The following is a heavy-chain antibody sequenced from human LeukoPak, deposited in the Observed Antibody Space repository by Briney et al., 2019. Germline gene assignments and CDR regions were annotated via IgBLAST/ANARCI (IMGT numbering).Heavy chain of an antibody. J-gene: IGHJ6*02. CDR3: AKGVYGDYGMDV. D-gene: IGHD4-17*01. V-gene: IGHV3-23*01. CDR2: ISGSGGST. CDR1: GFTFSSYA. Sequence: GGSLRLSCAASGFTFSSYAMSWVRQAPGKGLEWVSAISGSGGSTYYADSVKGRFTISRDNSKNTLYLQMNSLSAEDTAVYYCAKGVYGDYGMDVWGQGTTVTVSS.